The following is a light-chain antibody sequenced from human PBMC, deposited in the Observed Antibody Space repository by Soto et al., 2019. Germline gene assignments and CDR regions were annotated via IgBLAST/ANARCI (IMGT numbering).Light chain of an antibody. Sequence: ENVLTQSPGTLSLSPGERATLSCRASQNVISSYLAWYQQKPGQAPSLLVYATSSRAAGIPDRFSGSGSGTDFTLLIRRLEPEDFAVYYCQQYDSSHLTFGGGTKVEIK. CDR1: QNVISSY. V-gene: IGKV3-20*01. CDR2: ATS. CDR3: QQYDSSHLT. J-gene: IGKJ4*01.